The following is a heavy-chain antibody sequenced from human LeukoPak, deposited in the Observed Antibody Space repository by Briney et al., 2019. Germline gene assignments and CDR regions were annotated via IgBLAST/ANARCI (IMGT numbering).Heavy chain of an antibody. J-gene: IGHJ4*02. CDR2: INKGATHM. CDR3: VRSTRNTDSSGYYYYYDY. CDR1: QFSFSSYS. Sequence: GGSLRLSCEASQFSFSSYSFNWVRQAPGQGLEWVSSINKGATHMYYADSMKGRFTVSRDDAKNSLYLQMNSLRAEDTAVYYCVRSTRNTDSSGYYYYYDYWGRGTLVTVSS. V-gene: IGHV3-21*01. D-gene: IGHD3-22*01.